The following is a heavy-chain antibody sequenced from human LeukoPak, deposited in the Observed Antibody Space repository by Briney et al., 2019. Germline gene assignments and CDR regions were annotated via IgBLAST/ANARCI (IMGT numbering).Heavy chain of an antibody. J-gene: IGHJ4*02. CDR2: ISAGGGST. CDR1: GFTLTKYA. D-gene: IGHD6-13*01. Sequence: PGGSLRLSCAASGFTLTKYAMTWVRQAPGKGLFWVSGISAGGGSTYYADSVKGRFTISRDNSRNTLYLQMNSLRAEDTAVYYCAKDAAGPEYWGQGTLVTVSS. V-gene: IGHV3-23*01. CDR3: AKDAAGPEY.